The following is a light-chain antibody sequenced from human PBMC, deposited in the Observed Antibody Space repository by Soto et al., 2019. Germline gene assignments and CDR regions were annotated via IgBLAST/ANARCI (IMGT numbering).Light chain of an antibody. CDR2: EAS. V-gene: IGKV3-15*01. Sequence: EIVMTQSPATLSVSPGEGATLSCRARQSINRNVAWYQQKRCQAPRLLIYEASTRATGIPARFSGSGSGSEFRLTISSLQSEDFAVYYCKQYKDCSPFTFGGGTQVEIK. CDR3: KQYKDCSPFT. CDR1: QSINRN. J-gene: IGKJ4*01.